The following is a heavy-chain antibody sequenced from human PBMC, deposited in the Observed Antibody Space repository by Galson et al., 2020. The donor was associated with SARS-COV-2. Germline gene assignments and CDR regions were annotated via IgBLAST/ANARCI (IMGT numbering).Heavy chain of an antibody. CDR2: IHYSGST. V-gene: IGHV4-31*03. Sequence: SETLSLTCTVSGGSISSGCYYWSWIRQHPGKGLEWIGYIHYSGSTNYNPSLKSRVTISVDTSKNQFSLKLSSVTAADTAVYYCAREEGRTVTDYYYGMDVWGQGTTVTVSS. CDR3: AREEGRTVTDYYYGMDV. J-gene: IGHJ6*02. CDR1: GGSISSGCYY. D-gene: IGHD4-17*01.